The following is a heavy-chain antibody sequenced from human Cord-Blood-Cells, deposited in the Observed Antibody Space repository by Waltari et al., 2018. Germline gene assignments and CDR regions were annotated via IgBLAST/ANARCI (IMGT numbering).Heavy chain of an antibody. Sequence: QVQLVQSGAEVKKPGASVKVSCKASGYTFTSYGISWVRQVPGQGLEWMGWISAYNGNTNYAQKLQGRVTMTTDTSTSTAYMELRSLRSDDTAVYYCARDGYCSSTSCPYYYYYYMDVWGKGTTVTVSS. CDR3: ARDGYCSSTSCPYYYYYYMDV. J-gene: IGHJ6*03. CDR1: GYTFTSYG. D-gene: IGHD2-2*01. V-gene: IGHV1-18*04. CDR2: ISAYNGNT.